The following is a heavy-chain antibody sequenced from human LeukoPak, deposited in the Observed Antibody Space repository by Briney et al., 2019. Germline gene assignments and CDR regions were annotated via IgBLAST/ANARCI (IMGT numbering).Heavy chain of an antibody. V-gene: IGHV4-30-2*01. CDR1: GGSISSGGYS. CDR3: ARDGVGSSWSYNWFDP. Sequence: PSQTLSLTCAVSGGSISSGGYSWSWIRQPPGKGLEWIGYIYHSGSTYYNPSLKSRVTISVDRSKNQFSLKLSSVTAADTAVYYCARDGVGSSWSYNWFDPWGQGTLVTVSS. J-gene: IGHJ5*02. D-gene: IGHD6-13*01. CDR2: IYHSGST.